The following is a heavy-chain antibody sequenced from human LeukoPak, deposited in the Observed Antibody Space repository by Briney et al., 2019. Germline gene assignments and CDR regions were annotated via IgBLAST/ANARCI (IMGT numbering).Heavy chain of an antibody. D-gene: IGHD3-3*01. CDR2: IYTDGST. CDR1: GGSITSGSHY. Sequence: SETLSLTCTVSGGSITSGSHYWSWIRQPAGKGLEWIGRIYTDGSTNYNPSLKSRVTISVDTSKNQFSLKLSSVTAADTAVYYCARVYYDFWSGYSLIAFDIWGQGTMVTVSS. CDR3: ARVYYDFWSGYSLIAFDI. V-gene: IGHV4-61*02. J-gene: IGHJ3*02.